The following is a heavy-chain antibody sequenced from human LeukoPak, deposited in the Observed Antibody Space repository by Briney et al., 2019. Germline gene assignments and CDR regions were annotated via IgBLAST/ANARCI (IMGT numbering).Heavy chain of an antibody. D-gene: IGHD1-1*01. J-gene: IGHJ4*02. Sequence: GESLKISCQGSGYSFTSYWICWVRQMPGRGLEWMGGIDPADSQTNYSPSFQGHVTISADKSISTVYLQWSTLKASDTAMYYCARQLTSGDCDYWGQGTLVTVSS. CDR1: GYSFTSYW. CDR2: IDPADSQT. CDR3: ARQLTSGDCDY. V-gene: IGHV5-10-1*01.